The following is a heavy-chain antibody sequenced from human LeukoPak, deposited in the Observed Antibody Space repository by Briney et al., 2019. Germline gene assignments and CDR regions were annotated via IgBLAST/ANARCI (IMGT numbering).Heavy chain of an antibody. Sequence: PSETLSLTCAVSGGSISSYYWSWIRQPPGKGLEWIGYIYYSGGTNYNPSLKSRVTISVDTSKNQFSLKLSSVTAADTAVYYCARGMQQLYHFDSWGRGTLVTVSS. CDR2: IYYSGGT. CDR3: ARGMQQLYHFDS. D-gene: IGHD6-13*01. J-gene: IGHJ4*02. CDR1: GGSISSYY. V-gene: IGHV4-59*01.